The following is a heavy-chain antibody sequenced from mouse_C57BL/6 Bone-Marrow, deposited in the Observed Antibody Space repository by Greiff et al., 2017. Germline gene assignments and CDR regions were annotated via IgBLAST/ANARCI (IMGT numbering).Heavy chain of an antibody. D-gene: IGHD2-3*01. CDR3: SSFDGNYFDF. Sequence: VQLQQSGAELVRPGASVKLSCTASGFNIKDDYIHWVKQRPEQGLEWIGWIDPEIGDTEYASKFQGKATITSDTSSNTAYLKLSSLTSEDTAVYYCSSFDGNYFDFWGQGTPLTVAS. J-gene: IGHJ2*01. V-gene: IGHV14-4*01. CDR2: IDPEIGDT. CDR1: GFNIKDDY.